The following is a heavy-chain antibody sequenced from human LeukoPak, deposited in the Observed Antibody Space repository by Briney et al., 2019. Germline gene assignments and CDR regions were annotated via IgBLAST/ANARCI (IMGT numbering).Heavy chain of an antibody. CDR1: GGSISSSSYY. V-gene: IGHV4-39*07. J-gene: IGHJ6*02. Sequence: SETLSLTCTVSGGSISSSSYYWGWIRQPPGKGLEWIGSIYYSGSTYYNPSLKSRVTISVDTSEDHFSLNLSSVTAADTAVYYCARDKVVGATGGSYYYYYGMDVWGQGTTVTVSS. D-gene: IGHD1-26*01. CDR2: IYYSGST. CDR3: ARDKVVGATGGSYYYYYGMDV.